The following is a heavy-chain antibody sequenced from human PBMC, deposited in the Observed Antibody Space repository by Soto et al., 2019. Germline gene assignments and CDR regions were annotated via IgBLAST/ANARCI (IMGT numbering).Heavy chain of an antibody. CDR3: ARDHGIFLSYYYYGMDV. Sequence: QVQLVESGGGVVQPGRSLTLSCAASGFTFSRFSMHWVRQAPGKGLAWVAVISYDGSNTHYAESVKGRFNISRDDSKNTVFLQMNNLRGEDLAVYYCARDHGIFLSYYYYGMDVWGQGTTVSVSS. D-gene: IGHD1-1*01. CDR1: GFTFSRFS. CDR2: ISYDGSNT. V-gene: IGHV3-30-3*01. J-gene: IGHJ6*02.